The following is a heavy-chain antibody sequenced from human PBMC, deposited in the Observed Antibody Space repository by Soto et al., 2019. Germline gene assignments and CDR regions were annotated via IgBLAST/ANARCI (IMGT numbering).Heavy chain of an antibody. CDR3: VKDKGGATSLAEYFQH. V-gene: IGHV3-43*01. J-gene: IGHJ1*01. D-gene: IGHD1-26*01. CDR2: ITWNADTT. Sequence: GWSLGLSCAASGFTFDVYAMHWVRQAPGKGLEWVSLITWNADTTYYADSVRGRFTISRDNSKNSLSLEMNSLRSEDTALYYCVKDKGGATSLAEYFQHWGQGTLVTVSS. CDR1: GFTFDVYA.